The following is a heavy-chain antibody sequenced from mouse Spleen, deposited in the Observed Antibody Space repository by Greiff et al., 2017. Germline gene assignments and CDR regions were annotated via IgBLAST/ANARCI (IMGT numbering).Heavy chain of an antibody. Sequence: QVQLKQPGAELVRPGSSVKLSCKASGYTFTSYWMAWVKQRPGQGLEWIGNIYPSDSETHYNQKFKDKATLTVDKSSSTAYMQLSSLTSEDSAVYYCAKGGYGNYDYWGQGTTLTVSS. CDR1: GYTFTSYW. D-gene: IGHD2-10*02. CDR2: IYPSDSET. CDR3: AKGGYGNYDY. J-gene: IGHJ2*01. V-gene: IGHV1-61*01.